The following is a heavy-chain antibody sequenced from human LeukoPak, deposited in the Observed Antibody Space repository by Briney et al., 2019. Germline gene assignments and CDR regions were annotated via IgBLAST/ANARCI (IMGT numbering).Heavy chain of an antibody. CDR2: IKQEGSEK. J-gene: IGHJ4*02. V-gene: IGHV3-7*01. Sequence: GGSLRLSCAASGFTFSSYWMTWIRQAPGKGLEWVANIKQEGSEKYYVDSVKGRFTISRDNAKNSLYLQMNSLRAEDTAVYYCARLTWICTNGVCYTGFDYWGQGTLVTVSS. CDR3: ARLTWICTNGVCYTGFDY. CDR1: GFTFSSYW. D-gene: IGHD2-8*01.